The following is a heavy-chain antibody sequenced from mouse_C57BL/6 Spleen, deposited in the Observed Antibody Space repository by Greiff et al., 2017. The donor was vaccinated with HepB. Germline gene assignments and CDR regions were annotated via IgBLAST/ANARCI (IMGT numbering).Heavy chain of an antibody. CDR1: GYTFTSYW. Sequence: QVQLQQPGAELVMPGASVKLSCKASGYTFTSYWMHWVKQRPGQGLEWIGEIDPSDSYTNYNQKFKGKSTLTVDKSSSTAYMQLSSLTSEDSAVYYCARGITTVAHLDYWGQGTTLTVSS. CDR3: ARGITTVAHLDY. D-gene: IGHD1-1*01. V-gene: IGHV1-69*01. CDR2: IDPSDSYT. J-gene: IGHJ2*01.